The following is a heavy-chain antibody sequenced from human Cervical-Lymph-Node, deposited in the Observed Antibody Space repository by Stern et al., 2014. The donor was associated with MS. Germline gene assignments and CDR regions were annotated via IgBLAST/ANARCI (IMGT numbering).Heavy chain of an antibody. CDR3: AKDSYGENSWAHGLDV. CDR2: IRWNSGSI. V-gene: IGHV3-9*02. CDR1: GFTSDDYA. Sequence: EVQLVESGGGSVQPGRSLRLTCAVFGFTSDDYAMHWVRQAPGQGLEWVAGIRWNSGSIGYADSVQGRFPISRAHGKSPLYLQSNSLRFEDTALYYCAKDSYGENSWAHGLDVWGQGTTVTVS. D-gene: IGHD4-23*01. J-gene: IGHJ6*02.